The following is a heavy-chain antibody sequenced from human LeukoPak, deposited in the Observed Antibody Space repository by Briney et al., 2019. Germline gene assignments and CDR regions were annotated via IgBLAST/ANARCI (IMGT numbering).Heavy chain of an antibody. D-gene: IGHD3-22*01. V-gene: IGHV4-34*01. J-gene: IGHJ4*02. CDR2: INHSGST. CDR1: GESFSGYY. CDR3: ARDEGYYDSSGPPV. Sequence: SETLSLTRAVYGESFSGYYWSWIRQPPGKGLEWIGEINHSGSTNYNPSLKSRVTISVDTSKNQFSLKLSSVTAADTAVYYCARDEGYYDSSGPPVWGQGTLVTVSS.